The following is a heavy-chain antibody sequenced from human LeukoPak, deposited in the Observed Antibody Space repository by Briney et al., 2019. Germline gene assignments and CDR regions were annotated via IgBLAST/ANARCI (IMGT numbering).Heavy chain of an antibody. V-gene: IGHV3-23*01. CDR2: ICGVGDRT. J-gene: IGHJ4*02. D-gene: IGHD3-16*01. CDR1: GFTFSYYA. CDR3: AVPGGNGGYFDY. Sequence: QTGGSLRLSCAASGFTFSYYAMNWVRQAPGKGLEWVSAICGVGDRTYYADSVKGRFTISRDNSKNTLYLQMNSLRAGDTAVYYCAVPGGNGGYFDYWGQGTLVTVSS.